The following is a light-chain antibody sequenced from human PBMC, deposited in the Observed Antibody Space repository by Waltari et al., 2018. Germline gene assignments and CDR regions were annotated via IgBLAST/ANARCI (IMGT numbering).Light chain of an antibody. V-gene: IGLV3-10*01. CDR1: ALPNKS. CDR2: EDS. Sequence: SYELTQPPSVSVSPGQTARITCSGAALPNKSAYLYQQKSGQAPVLVIYEDSKRPSGIPERFSGSSSGTMATLTISGAQVEDEADYYCYSTDSSGNHRGVFGTGTKVTVL. CDR3: YSTDSSGNHRGV. J-gene: IGLJ1*01.